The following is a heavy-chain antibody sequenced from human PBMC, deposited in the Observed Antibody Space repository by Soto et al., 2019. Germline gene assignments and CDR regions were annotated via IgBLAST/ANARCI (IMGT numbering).Heavy chain of an antibody. CDR2: ISYDGSNK. D-gene: IGHD1-1*01. V-gene: IGHV3-30-3*01. Sequence: QVQLVESGGGVVQPGRSLRLSCAASGFTFSSYAMHWVRQAPGKGLEWVAVISYDGSNKYYADSVKGRFTISRDNSKNTLYLQMNSLRAEDTAVYYCASPSPNDYYYYGMDVWGQGTTVTVSS. J-gene: IGHJ6*02. CDR1: GFTFSSYA. CDR3: ASPSPNDYYYYGMDV.